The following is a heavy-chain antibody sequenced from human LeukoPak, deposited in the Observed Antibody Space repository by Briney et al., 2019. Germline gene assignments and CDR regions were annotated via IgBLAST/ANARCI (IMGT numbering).Heavy chain of an antibody. J-gene: IGHJ4*02. CDR3: ARDRPTGASRLFVVQ. V-gene: IGHV3-21*01. D-gene: IGHD3-3*01. Sequence: GSLRLSCAASRFTLSSYSMTWVRHAPRAGLEWVVSLCSGSTYVYYADSVRGRFTISRDNAKNSLYLQMNSLRAEDTAVYYCARDRPTGASRLFVVQWGQGTLVSVSS. CDR1: RFTLSSYS. CDR2: LCSGSTYV.